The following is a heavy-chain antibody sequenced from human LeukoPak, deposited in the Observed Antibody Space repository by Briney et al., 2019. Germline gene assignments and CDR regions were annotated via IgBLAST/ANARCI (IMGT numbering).Heavy chain of an antibody. D-gene: IGHD1-26*01. Sequence: GGSLRLSCAASGFTFSSNYMSWVHQAPGKGLEWVSVIYSGGSTYYADPVKGRFTISRDNSKNTLYLQMNSLRAEDTAVYYCARDGGSYYFDYWGQGTLVTVSS. J-gene: IGHJ4*02. CDR3: ARDGGSYYFDY. CDR1: GFTFSSNY. CDR2: IYSGGST. V-gene: IGHV3-53*01.